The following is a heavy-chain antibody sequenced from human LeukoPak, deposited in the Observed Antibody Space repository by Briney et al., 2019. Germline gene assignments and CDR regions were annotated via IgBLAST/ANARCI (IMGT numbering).Heavy chain of an antibody. J-gene: IGHJ3*02. CDR2: MNPNSGNT. V-gene: IGHV1-8*03. CDR3: ARTAQYAFDI. Sequence: GASVKVSCKASGGTFSSYAISWVRQATGQGLEWMGWMNPNSGNTGYAQKFQGRVTITRNTSISTAYMELSSLRSEDTAVYYCARTAQYAFDIWGQGTMVTVSS. CDR1: GGTFSSYA. D-gene: IGHD5-18*01.